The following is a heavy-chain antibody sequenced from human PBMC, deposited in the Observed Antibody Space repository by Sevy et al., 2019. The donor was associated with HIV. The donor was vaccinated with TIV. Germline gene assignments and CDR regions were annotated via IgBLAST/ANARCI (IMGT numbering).Heavy chain of an antibody. CDR2: IFYSGRS. D-gene: IGHD3-3*01. CDR1: GASITTNTYY. J-gene: IGHJ6*02. Sequence: SETLSLTCSVSGASITTNTYYWGWIRQAPGKGLEWIGSIFYSGRSDYNPSLKGRVTISVDTSKNQFSLKLRSVTAADTSVYYCARHEAYDFWGDTIRENYYYGIDVWGQRTSVTVSS. CDR3: ARHEAYDFWGDTIRENYYYGIDV. V-gene: IGHV4-39*01.